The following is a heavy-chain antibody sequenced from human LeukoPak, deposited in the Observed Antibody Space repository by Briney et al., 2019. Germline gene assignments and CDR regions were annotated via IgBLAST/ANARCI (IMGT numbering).Heavy chain of an antibody. CDR1: GDSVSSYY. CDR3: ARAGRGGYFDY. J-gene: IGHJ4*02. V-gene: IGHV4-59*02. CDR2: IYYSGST. Sequence: SETLSLTCTVSGDSVSSYYWSWIRQPPGKGLEWIGYIYYSGSTNYNPSLKSRVTISVDTSKNQFSLKLSSVTAADTAVYYCARAGRGGYFDYWGQGTLVTVSS. D-gene: IGHD3-16*01.